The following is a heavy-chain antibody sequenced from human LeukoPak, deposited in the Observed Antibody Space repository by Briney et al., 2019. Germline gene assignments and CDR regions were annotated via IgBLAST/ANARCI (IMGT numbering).Heavy chain of an antibody. CDR1: GFTFSSYG. CDR2: ISGSGGST. J-gene: IGHJ6*03. D-gene: IGHD5-18*01. Sequence: PGGSLRLSCAASGFTFSSYGMSWVRQAPGKGLEWVSAISGSGGSTYYADSVKGRFTISRDNSKNTLYLQMNSLRAEDTAVYYCAKLGQLWFDIRYYYYYMDVWGKGTTVTISS. V-gene: IGHV3-23*01. CDR3: AKLGQLWFDIRYYYYYMDV.